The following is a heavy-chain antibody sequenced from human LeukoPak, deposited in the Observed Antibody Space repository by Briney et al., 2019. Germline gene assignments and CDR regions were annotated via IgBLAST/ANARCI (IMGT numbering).Heavy chain of an antibody. CDR1: GFTFSSYS. V-gene: IGHV3-21*04. CDR3: AKEGGSYYFDY. Sequence: GGSLRLSCAASGFTFSSYSMNWVRQAPGKGLEWVSSISSSSSYIYYADSVKGRFTISRDNAKNSLYLQMNSLRAEDTAVYYCAKEGGSYYFDYWGQGTLVTVSS. CDR2: ISSSSSYI. J-gene: IGHJ4*02. D-gene: IGHD1-26*01.